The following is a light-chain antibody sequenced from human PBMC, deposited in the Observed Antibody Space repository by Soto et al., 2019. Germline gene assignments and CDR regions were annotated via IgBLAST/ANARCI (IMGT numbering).Light chain of an antibody. V-gene: IGKV3-15*01. CDR1: QSISTK. CDR2: GAS. J-gene: IGKJ1*01. Sequence: EIVMTQSPATLSVSPGERATLSCRASQSISTKLAWYQQKPGQAHRVLIYGASTRATGIPARFSGSGSGTVFTLTISSLQSEDFAVYHCQHYNDWPPTWTFGQGTRVEIK. CDR3: QHYNDWPPTWT.